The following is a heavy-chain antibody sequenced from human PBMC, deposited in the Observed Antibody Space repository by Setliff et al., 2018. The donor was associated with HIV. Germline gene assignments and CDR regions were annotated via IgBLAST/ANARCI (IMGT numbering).Heavy chain of an antibody. CDR3: ASGRDYTGSWFRPFYLDF. CDR1: GGSVSAYH. J-gene: IGHJ4*01. CDR2: INHSEST. V-gene: IGHV4-34*01. Sequence: SETLSLTCAVYGGSVSAYHWSWIRQTQGKGLEWLGEINHSESTASNLAIESRVSMSIDTSKNQFSLKLNSVTAADTAMYSCASGRDYTGSWFRPFYLDFWGHGNLVTVSS. D-gene: IGHD3-3*01.